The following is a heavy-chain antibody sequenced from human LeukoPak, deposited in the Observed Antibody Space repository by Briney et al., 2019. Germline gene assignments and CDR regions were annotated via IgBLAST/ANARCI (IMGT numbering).Heavy chain of an antibody. D-gene: IGHD5-12*01. CDR2: ISSSSSYI. Sequence: GGSLRLSCAASGFTFSSYSMNWVRQAPGKGLEWVSSISSSSSYIYYADSVKGRFTISRDNAKNSLYLQMNSLRAEDTAVYYCARDRMVATGWFDPWGQGTLVTVSS. V-gene: IGHV3-21*01. CDR1: GFTFSSYS. J-gene: IGHJ5*02. CDR3: ARDRMVATGWFDP.